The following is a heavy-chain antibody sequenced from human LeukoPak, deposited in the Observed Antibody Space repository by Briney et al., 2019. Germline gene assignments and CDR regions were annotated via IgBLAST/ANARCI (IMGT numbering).Heavy chain of an antibody. V-gene: IGHV1-18*01. CDR2: ISAYNGNT. CDR1: GYTFTSYG. J-gene: IGHJ4*02. CDR3: ATYCSSTSCPALDM. D-gene: IGHD2-2*01. Sequence: ASVKVSCKASGYTFTSYGISWVRQAPGQGLEWMGWISAYNGNTNYAQKLQGRVTMTTDTSTSTAYMELRSLRSDDTAVYYCATYCSSTSCPALDMWGQGTLVTVSS.